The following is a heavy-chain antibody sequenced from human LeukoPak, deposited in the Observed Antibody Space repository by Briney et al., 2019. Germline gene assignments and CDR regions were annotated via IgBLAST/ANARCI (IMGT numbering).Heavy chain of an antibody. Sequence: GGSLRLSCAASGFTVSSSYMSWVRQAPGEGLEWVSVIYSGGRTYYADSVEGRFTISRDDSKNTLYLQMNSLRAEDTAVYYCARGGSYYVEALDIWGQGTMVTVSS. D-gene: IGHD1-26*01. J-gene: IGHJ3*02. CDR3: ARGGSYYVEALDI. CDR2: IYSGGRT. CDR1: GFTVSSSY. V-gene: IGHV3-66*01.